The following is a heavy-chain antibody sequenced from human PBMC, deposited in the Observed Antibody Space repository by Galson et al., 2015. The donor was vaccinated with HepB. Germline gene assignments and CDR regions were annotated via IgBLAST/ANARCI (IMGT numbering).Heavy chain of an antibody. CDR1: GFTFSRYW. J-gene: IGHJ6*03. V-gene: IGHV3-7*01. Sequence: SLRLSCAASGFTFSRYWMSWVRQAPGKGLEWVANIKQDGSEKYYVDSVKGRFTISRDNAKNSLYLQMNSLRAEDTAVYYCARVPFPSYYDILTGDYYYYYYMDVWGKGTTVTVSS. D-gene: IGHD3-9*01. CDR2: IKQDGSEK. CDR3: ARVPFPSYYDILTGDYYYYYYMDV.